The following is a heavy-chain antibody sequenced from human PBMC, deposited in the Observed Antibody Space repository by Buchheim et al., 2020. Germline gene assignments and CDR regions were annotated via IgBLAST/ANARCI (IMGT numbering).Heavy chain of an antibody. V-gene: IGHV3-11*01. Sequence: QVHLVESGGGLVKPGGSLRLSCAASGFTFSDYYMSWIRQAPGKGLEWISYISTSGTTLYYADSVKGRFTISRDNAQNSLFLQMNSLRAEDTAVYYCARDRPLYTGYDLLDYWGQGTL. J-gene: IGHJ4*02. CDR3: ARDRPLYTGYDLLDY. CDR2: ISTSGTTL. D-gene: IGHD5-12*01. CDR1: GFTFSDYY.